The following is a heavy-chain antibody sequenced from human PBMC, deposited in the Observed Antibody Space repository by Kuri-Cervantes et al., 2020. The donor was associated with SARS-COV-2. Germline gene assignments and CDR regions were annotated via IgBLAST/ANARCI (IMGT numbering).Heavy chain of an antibody. CDR3: GRVSWIQLWRRYSDS. D-gene: IGHD5-18*01. CDR1: GGSISSYY. J-gene: IGHJ4*02. CDR2: IYTNGNT. V-gene: IGHV4-4*07. Sequence: SETLSLTCTVSGGSISSYYWSWIRQPAGKGLEWIGRIYTNGNTNYNPSLKSRVTISLDTSKNQVSLRLTSATAADTAVYYCGRVSWIQLWRRYSDSWGQGALVTVSS.